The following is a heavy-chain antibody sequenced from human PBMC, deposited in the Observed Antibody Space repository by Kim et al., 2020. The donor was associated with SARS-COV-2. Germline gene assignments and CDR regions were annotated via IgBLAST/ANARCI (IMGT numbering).Heavy chain of an antibody. D-gene: IGHD3-22*01. V-gene: IGHV4-30-2*01. CDR2: IYHSGST. CDR1: GGSISSGGYS. J-gene: IGHJ3*02. Sequence: SETLSLTCAVSGGSISSGGYSWSWIRQPPGKGLEWIGYIYHSGSTYYNPSLKSRVTISVDRSKNQFSLKLSSVTAADTAVYYCARANDSSGYFLPHNDAFDIWGQGTMVTVSS. CDR3: ARANDSSGYFLPHNDAFDI.